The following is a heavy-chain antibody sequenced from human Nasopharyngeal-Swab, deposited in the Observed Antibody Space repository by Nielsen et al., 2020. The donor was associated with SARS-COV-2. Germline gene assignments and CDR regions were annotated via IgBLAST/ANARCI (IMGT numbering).Heavy chain of an antibody. V-gene: IGHV3-21*01. Sequence: GESLKISCAPSGFTFNNYNFNWVRQAPGKGLEWVSSISSSSTYIYYADSVKGRFTISRDNAKNSLYLQMNSLRAEDTAVYYCARDGLDYDFWSAYFMDVWGQGTTVTVSS. CDR1: GFTFNNYN. CDR3: ARDGLDYDFWSAYFMDV. J-gene: IGHJ6*02. CDR2: ISSSSTYI. D-gene: IGHD3-3*01.